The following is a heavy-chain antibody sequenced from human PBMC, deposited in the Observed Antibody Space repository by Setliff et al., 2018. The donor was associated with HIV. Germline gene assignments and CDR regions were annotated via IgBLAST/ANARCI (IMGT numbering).Heavy chain of an antibody. J-gene: IGHJ3*02. V-gene: IGHV1-2*06. CDR3: ATKVYCTNGVCLDAFDI. CDR2: IDPNSGGT. CDR1: GYTFTDYY. Sequence: ASVKVSCKASGYTFTDYYLHWVRQAPGQGLQWVGRIDPNSGGTILAQTFQGRVTMARDTSISTVYMELSRLRSDDTAVYYCATKVYCTNGVCLDAFDIWGQGTMVTVSS. D-gene: IGHD2-8*01.